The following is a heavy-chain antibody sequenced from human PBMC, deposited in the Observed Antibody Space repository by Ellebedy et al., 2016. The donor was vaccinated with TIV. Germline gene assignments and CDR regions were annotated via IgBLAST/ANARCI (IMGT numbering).Heavy chain of an antibody. CDR2: MHGSGRGI. Sequence: GESLKISCEASGFTFSAFAMGWVRQTPGKGLEWVSGMHGSGRGISYSESVKGRFIISRDNSKNILYLQMNSLRADDTAIYYCAKLPTVSPGRDWFDPWGQGTLVTVSS. V-gene: IGHV3-23*01. CDR3: AKLPTVSPGRDWFDP. J-gene: IGHJ5*02. CDR1: GFTFSAFA. D-gene: IGHD4-17*01.